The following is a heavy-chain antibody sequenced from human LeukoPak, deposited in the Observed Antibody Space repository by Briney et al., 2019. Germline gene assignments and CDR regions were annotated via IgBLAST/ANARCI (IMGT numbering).Heavy chain of an antibody. CDR2: NK. V-gene: IGHV3-33*06. CDR1: GFSFSSFA. J-gene: IGHJ4*02. Sequence: GGSLRLSCGASGFSFSSFAMHWARQAPGKGLEWVAVNKYYADSVKGRFTISRDNSKNTVYLQMNSLRAEDTAVYYCAKGSGGYSGSGSPHFDSWGQGTLVAVSS. D-gene: IGHD3-10*01. CDR3: AKGSGGYSGSGSPHFDS.